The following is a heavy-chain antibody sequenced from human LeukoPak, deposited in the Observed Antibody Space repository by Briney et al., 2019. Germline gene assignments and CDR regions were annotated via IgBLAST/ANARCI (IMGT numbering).Heavy chain of an antibody. CDR3: ATLDWGSEVTTDY. Sequence: SETLSLTCAVYGGSFSGYYWSWIRQPPGKGLEWIGEINHSGGTNYNPSLKSRVTISVDTSKNQFSLKLSSVTAADTAVYYCATLDWGSEVTTDYWGQGTLVTVSS. D-gene: IGHD4-17*01. V-gene: IGHV4-34*01. CDR2: INHSGGT. CDR1: GGSFSGYY. J-gene: IGHJ4*02.